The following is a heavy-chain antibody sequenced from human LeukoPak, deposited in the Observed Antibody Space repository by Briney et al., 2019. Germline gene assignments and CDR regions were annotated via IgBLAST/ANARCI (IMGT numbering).Heavy chain of an antibody. J-gene: IGHJ6*03. CDR2: ISSSSSTI. V-gene: IGHV3-48*01. D-gene: IGHD6-13*01. CDR1: GFTFSSYS. Sequence: GGSLRLSCAASGFTFSSYSMNWVRQAPGKGLEWVSYISSSSSTICYADSVKGRFTISRDNAKNSLYLQMNSLRAEDTAVYYCARDHFPREQPYYMDVWGKGTTVTVSS. CDR3: ARDHFPREQPYYMDV.